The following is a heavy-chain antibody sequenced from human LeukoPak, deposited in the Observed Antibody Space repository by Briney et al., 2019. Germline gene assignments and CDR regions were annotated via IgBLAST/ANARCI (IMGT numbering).Heavy chain of an antibody. Sequence: GGSLRLSCAASGFTFSSYSMNWVRQAPGKGLEWVSYISSRSSTIYYADSVKGRFTISRDNAKNSLYLQMNSLGDEDTAVYYCARDSGYAQGHDYWGQGTLVTVSS. V-gene: IGHV3-48*02. CDR2: ISSRSSTI. CDR1: GFTFSSYS. CDR3: ARDSGYAQGHDY. D-gene: IGHD5-12*01. J-gene: IGHJ4*02.